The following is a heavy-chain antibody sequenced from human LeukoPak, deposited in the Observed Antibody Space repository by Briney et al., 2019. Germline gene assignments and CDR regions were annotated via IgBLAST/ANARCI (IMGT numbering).Heavy chain of an antibody. CDR3: ARHASVSGNWPRPLDY. Sequence: SETLSLTCTVFGGSISSSSYYWGWVRQPPGKGLEWIANIYYSGSTYYSPSLRSRVTISVDTSKNQFSLKLISVTAADTAVYYCARHASVSGNWPRPLDYWGQGSLVTVSS. D-gene: IGHD3-3*01. J-gene: IGHJ4*02. CDR1: GGSISSSSYY. V-gene: IGHV4-39*01. CDR2: IYYSGST.